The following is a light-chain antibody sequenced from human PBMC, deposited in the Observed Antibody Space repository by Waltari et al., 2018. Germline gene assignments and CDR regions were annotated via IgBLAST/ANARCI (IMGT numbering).Light chain of an antibody. CDR3: QSYDTSLSVV. CDR1: GSNLGAGYV. Sequence: QSVLTQPPPVSGAPAQRVPISSTGRGSNLGAGYVVHWYQQHPGKAPKLLSYGTSTRPPGVPDRCFGSQSGTSASLAITALQAEDEAEYYCQSYDTSLSVVFGGGTKLTVL. V-gene: IGLV1-40*01. CDR2: GTS. J-gene: IGLJ2*01.